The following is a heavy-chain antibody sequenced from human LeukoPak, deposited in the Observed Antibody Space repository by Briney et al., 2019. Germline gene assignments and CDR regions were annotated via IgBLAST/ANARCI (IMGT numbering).Heavy chain of an antibody. CDR3: AKAVDLATISVDI. CDR2: ISGSGVYT. CDR1: GFTFDSYG. J-gene: IGHJ3*02. V-gene: IGHV3-23*01. Sequence: GGSLRLSCAASGFTFDSYGMNWVRQAPGKGLEWVSGISGSGVYTYYADSVKGRFTISRDNSRNTLYPVMNSLRVDDTAVYYCAKAVDLATISVDIWGQGTMVTVSS. D-gene: IGHD5-24*01.